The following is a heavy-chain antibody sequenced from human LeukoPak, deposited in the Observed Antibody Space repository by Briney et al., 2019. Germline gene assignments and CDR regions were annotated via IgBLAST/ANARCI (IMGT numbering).Heavy chain of an antibody. Sequence: ALVKVSCKASGYTFTGYYMHWVRQAPGQGLEWMGWINPNSGGTNYAQKFQGRVTMTRDTSISTAYMELSRLRSDDTAVYYCAREGYCSGGSCSRHAFDIWGQGIMVTVSS. D-gene: IGHD2-15*01. CDR1: GYTFTGYY. J-gene: IGHJ3*02. CDR3: AREGYCSGGSCSRHAFDI. V-gene: IGHV1-2*02. CDR2: INPNSGGT.